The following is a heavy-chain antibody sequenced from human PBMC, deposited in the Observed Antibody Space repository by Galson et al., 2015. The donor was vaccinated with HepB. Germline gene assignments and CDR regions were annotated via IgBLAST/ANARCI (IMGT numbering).Heavy chain of an antibody. Sequence: SLRLSCAASGFTFSSYWMSWVRQAPGKGLEWVANIKQDGSEKYYVDSVKGRFTISRDNAKNSLYLQMNSLRAEDTAVYYCASRSESRHYYGMDVWGQGTTVTVSS. CDR1: GFTFSSYW. J-gene: IGHJ6*02. V-gene: IGHV3-7*03. D-gene: IGHD3-16*02. CDR2: IKQDGSEK. CDR3: ASRSESRHYYGMDV.